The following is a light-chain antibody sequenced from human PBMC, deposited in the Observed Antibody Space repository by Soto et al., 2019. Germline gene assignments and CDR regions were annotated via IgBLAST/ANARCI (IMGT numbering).Light chain of an antibody. J-gene: IGLJ2*01. CDR2: DVS. CDR3: SSHTSSSTLLV. CDR1: SSDVGGYNY. Sequence: QSALTQPASVSGSPGQSITISCTGTSSDVGGYNYVSWYQQHPGKAPKLMIYDVSNRPSGVSNRFSGSKSGNTASLTISGLQAEDDADYYCSSHTSSSTLLVFGGGTKLTVL. V-gene: IGLV2-14*01.